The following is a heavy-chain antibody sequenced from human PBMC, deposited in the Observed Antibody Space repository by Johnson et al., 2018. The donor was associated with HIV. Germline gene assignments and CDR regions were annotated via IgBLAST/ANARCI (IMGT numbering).Heavy chain of an antibody. J-gene: IGHJ3*02. V-gene: IGHV3-NL1*01. CDR1: GFTLSTYR. D-gene: IGHD2-21*01. Sequence: QVQLVESGGGVVQPGRSLRLSCAASGFTLSTYRMHWVRQAPGKGLEWVAVIRGSGDSTYYADPVKGRFTVSRDNSKNTLYLHMNSLRAEDTAVYYCAKGEGYCGGDCLDAFDIWGKGTMVTVSS. CDR3: AKGEGYCGGDCLDAFDI. CDR2: IRGSGDST.